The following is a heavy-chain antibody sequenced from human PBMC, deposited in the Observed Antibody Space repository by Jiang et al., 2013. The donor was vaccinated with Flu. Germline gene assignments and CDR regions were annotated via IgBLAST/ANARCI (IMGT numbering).Heavy chain of an antibody. V-gene: IGHV1-46*01. Sequence: GAEVKKPGASVKVSCKASGYTFTSYYMHWVRQAPGQGLEWMGIINPSGGSTSYAQKFQGRVTMTRDTSTSTVYMELSSLRSEDTAVYYCARDPVPLWTNCSSTSCYGTEHYYFDYVGPGNPGPPS. D-gene: IGHD2-2*01. CDR2: INPSGGST. CDR3: ARDPVPLWTNCSSTSCYGTEHYYFDY. CDR1: GYTFTSYY. J-gene: IGHJ4*02.